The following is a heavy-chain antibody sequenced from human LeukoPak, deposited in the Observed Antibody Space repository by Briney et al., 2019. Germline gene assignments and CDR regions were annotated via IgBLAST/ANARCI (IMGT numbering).Heavy chain of an antibody. CDR2: IYHSGST. V-gene: IGHV4-38-2*02. CDR1: GYSISSGYY. J-gene: IGHJ5*02. D-gene: IGHD1-26*01. Sequence: PSETLSLTCTVSGYSISSGYYWGWIRQPPGKGLEWIGSIYHSGSTYYNPSLKSRVTISVDTSKNQFSLKLSSVTAADTAVYYCARPTSAGGFDPWGQGTLVTVSS. CDR3: ARPTSAGGFDP.